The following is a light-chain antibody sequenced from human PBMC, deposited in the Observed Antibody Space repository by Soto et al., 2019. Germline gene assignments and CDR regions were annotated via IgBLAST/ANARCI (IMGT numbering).Light chain of an antibody. J-gene: IGKJ4*01. V-gene: IGKV1-13*02. CDR1: QGISSA. CDR3: QQFNSFPLLS. CDR2: DAS. Sequence: AIQLTQSPSSLSASVGDRVTITCRASQGISSALAWYQQKLGKSPNLLIYDASSLETGVPSRFSGTGSGTEFTLTISSLQPEDFATYYCQQFNSFPLLSFGGGTKVEIK.